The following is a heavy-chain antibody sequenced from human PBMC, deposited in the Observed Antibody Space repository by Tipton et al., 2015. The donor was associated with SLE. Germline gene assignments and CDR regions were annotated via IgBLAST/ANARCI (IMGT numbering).Heavy chain of an antibody. CDR2: INHSGST. D-gene: IGHD6-19*01. CDR3: ARVPRYSSVLY. CDR1: GGSFSGYY. J-gene: IGHJ4*02. Sequence: TLSLTCAVYGGSFSGYYWSWIRQPPGKGLEWIGEINHSGSTNYNPSLKSRVTISVDTFKNQFSLKLSSVTAADTAVYYCARVPRYSSVLYWGQGTLVTVSS. V-gene: IGHV4-34*01.